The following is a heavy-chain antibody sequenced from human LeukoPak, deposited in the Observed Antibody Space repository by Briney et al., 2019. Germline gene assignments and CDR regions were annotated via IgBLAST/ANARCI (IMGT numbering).Heavy chain of an antibody. CDR1: GDSVSSKSAT. CDR3: ARDPRVSAGWQFDY. J-gene: IGHJ4*02. CDR2: TYYRSKWYN. D-gene: IGHD6-19*01. Sequence: SQTLSLTCAISGDSVSSKSATWNWIRQSPSRGLEWLGKTYYRSKWYNDSAVSVTSRITISPDTSKNQFSLQLNSVTPEDTAVYYCARDPRVSAGWQFDYWGQGTLVTVSS. V-gene: IGHV6-1*01.